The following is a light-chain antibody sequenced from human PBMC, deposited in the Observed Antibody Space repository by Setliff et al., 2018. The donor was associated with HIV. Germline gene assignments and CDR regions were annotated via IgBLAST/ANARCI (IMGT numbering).Light chain of an antibody. CDR1: SSDIGSSNF. Sequence: TQPASVSGSPGQSITISCTGTSSDIGSSNFVSWYQQHPGKAPKVMIYNVDKRPSGVSNRFSGSKSGNTASLTISGLQTEDEADYYCSSYSINNLYVFATGTKVTVL. CDR3: SSYSINNLYV. J-gene: IGLJ1*01. CDR2: NVD. V-gene: IGLV2-14*03.